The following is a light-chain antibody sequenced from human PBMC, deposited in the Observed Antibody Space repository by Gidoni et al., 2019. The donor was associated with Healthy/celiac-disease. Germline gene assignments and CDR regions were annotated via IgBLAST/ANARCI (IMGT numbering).Light chain of an antibody. CDR3: QQRSNWPPIN. V-gene: IGKV3-11*01. CDR1: QSVSSY. J-gene: IGKJ5*01. Sequence: EIVLTQSPATLSLSPGERATLSCRASQSVSSYLAWYQQKPGQAPRLLIYDASNRATGIPARFSGSGSGTDFTLTISSLEPEDFAVYYCQQRSNWPPINVGQGTRLEMK. CDR2: DAS.